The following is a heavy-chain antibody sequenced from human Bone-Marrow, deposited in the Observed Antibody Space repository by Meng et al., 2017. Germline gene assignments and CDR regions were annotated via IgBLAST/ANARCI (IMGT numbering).Heavy chain of an antibody. J-gene: IGHJ6*02. D-gene: IGHD3-16*01. Sequence: SETLSLTCTVSGGSISSSSYYWGWIRQPPGKGLEWIGSIYYSGSTYYNPSLKSRVTISVDTSKNQFSLKLSSVTAADTAVYYCVAVFGDFYYYGMDVWGQGTTVTGSS. V-gene: IGHV4-39*07. CDR1: GGSISSSSYY. CDR2: IYYSGST. CDR3: VAVFGDFYYYGMDV.